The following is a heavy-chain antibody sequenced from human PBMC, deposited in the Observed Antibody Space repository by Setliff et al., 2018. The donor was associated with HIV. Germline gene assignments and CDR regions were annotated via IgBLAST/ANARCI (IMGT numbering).Heavy chain of an antibody. D-gene: IGHD6-6*01. CDR3: AREEYTQYYFDY. V-gene: IGHV3-30*03. CDR2: ISYDGSNK. CDR1: GFTFSNYD. Sequence: PGGSLRLSCAASGFTFSNYDMHWVRQAPGKGLERVAVISYDGSNKYYTDSVKGRFTISRDNSKNTLYLQMNSLRAEDTAVYYCAREEYTQYYFDYWGQGTLVTVSS. J-gene: IGHJ4*02.